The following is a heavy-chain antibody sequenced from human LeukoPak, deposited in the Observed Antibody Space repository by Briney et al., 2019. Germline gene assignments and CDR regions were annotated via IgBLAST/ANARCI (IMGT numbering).Heavy chain of an antibody. CDR2: INHNGNT. D-gene: IGHD2-8*01. CDR3: ATMSVSAMFYLHY. J-gene: IGHJ4*02. V-gene: IGHV4-34*01. Sequence: PSLTLSLTCAVSGDSFSSFYWSWIRQSPGKGLEWIGDINHNGNTNYNPSLKSRVTISVGTSRNLFSLRLTSVTAADTAVYYCATMSVSAMFYLHYWGQGALVTVSS. CDR1: GDSFSSFY.